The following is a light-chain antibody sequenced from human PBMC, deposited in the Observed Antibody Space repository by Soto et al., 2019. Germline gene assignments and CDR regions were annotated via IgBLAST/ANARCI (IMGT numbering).Light chain of an antibody. Sequence: IQMTQSPSSLSASVGDRVTISCRASQSISTYLNWYQQKPGTAPRLLIYRASTVKTGVPPRFSGSGSGRDFTLTISSLRPNDIATYFCQHSYSSPPWTFGPGTKVDIK. CDR2: RAS. CDR3: QHSYSSPPWT. V-gene: IGKV1-39*01. J-gene: IGKJ1*01. CDR1: QSISTY.